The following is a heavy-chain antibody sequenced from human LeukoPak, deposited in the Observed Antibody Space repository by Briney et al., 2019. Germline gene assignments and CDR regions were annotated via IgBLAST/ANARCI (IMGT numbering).Heavy chain of an antibody. Sequence: ASVNVSCTASGYTFTSYAMHWVRQAPGQRLEWMGWINAGNGNTKYSQKFQGRVTITRDTSASTAYMELSSLRSEDTAVYYCARGFGYYGSGSPSPDFDYWGQGTLVTVSS. CDR1: GYTFTSYA. V-gene: IGHV1-3*01. CDR3: ARGFGYYGSGSPSPDFDY. D-gene: IGHD3-10*01. CDR2: INAGNGNT. J-gene: IGHJ4*02.